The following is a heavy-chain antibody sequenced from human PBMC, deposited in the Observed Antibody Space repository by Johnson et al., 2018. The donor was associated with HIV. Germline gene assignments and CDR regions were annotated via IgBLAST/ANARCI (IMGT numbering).Heavy chain of an antibody. V-gene: IGHV3-7*03. J-gene: IGHJ3*01. CDR1: GFTFSTHW. CDR2: INPDGSQK. D-gene: IGHD6-13*01. Sequence: EVQLVESGGGLVQPGGSLRLSCAASGFTFSTHWMSWVRQVPGKRPEWLANINPDGSQKYYVDSVTGRFTISRDNADNSLSLQMNSLTVDDTAIYYCGRGMAAANWGQGTMVTVSS. CDR3: GRGMAAAN.